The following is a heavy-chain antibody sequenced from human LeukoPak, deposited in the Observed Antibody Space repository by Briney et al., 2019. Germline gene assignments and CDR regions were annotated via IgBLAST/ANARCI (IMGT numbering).Heavy chain of an antibody. CDR3: ARVGMVRGVIIGYFDY. CDR2: IYYSGST. CDR1: GGSISSSSYY. D-gene: IGHD3-10*01. J-gene: IGHJ4*02. V-gene: IGHV4-39*07. Sequence: PSETLSLTCTVSGGSISSSSYYWGWIRQPPGKGLEWIGSIYYSGSTYYNPSLKSRVTISVDTSKNQFSLKLSSVTAADTAVYYCARVGMVRGVIIGYFDYWGQGTLVTVSS.